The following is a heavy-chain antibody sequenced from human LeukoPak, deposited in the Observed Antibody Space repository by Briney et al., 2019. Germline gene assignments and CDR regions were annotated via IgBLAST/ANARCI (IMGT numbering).Heavy chain of an antibody. CDR1: GFNFTSYW. Sequence: GESLLISCQGSGFNFTSYWISGARQLTGKGLEWMGRIDPSDSYTNYSPSFQGHVTISADKSISTAYLQWSSLKASDTAMYYCARDIVVVPAAMNYYYGMDVWGKGTTVTVSS. CDR2: IDPSDSYT. V-gene: IGHV5-10-1*01. J-gene: IGHJ6*04. D-gene: IGHD2-2*01. CDR3: ARDIVVVPAAMNYYYGMDV.